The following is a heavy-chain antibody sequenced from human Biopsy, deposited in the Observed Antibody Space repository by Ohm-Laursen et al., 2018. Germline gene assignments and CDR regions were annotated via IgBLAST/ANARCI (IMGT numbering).Heavy chain of an antibody. CDR1: GGSFTGHY. CDR2: VYYTGST. Sequence: TLSLTCTVSGGSFTGHYWSWIRQPPGKGLEWIGYVYYTGSTDYNPSLQSRVTISVDTSKNHFSLRLRSVTPADMAIYYCARGRGYYSDRTVPGYFDLWGRGTLVTVSS. J-gene: IGHJ2*01. D-gene: IGHD3-22*01. V-gene: IGHV4-59*11. CDR3: ARGRGYYSDRTVPGYFDL.